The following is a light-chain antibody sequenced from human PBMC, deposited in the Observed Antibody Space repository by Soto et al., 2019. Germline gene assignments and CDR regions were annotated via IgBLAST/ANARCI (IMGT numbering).Light chain of an antibody. Sequence: QSVLTQPPSASGTPGQRVTISCSGSSSNIGRHPVNWYQQFPGTAPKLLLFINDRRPSGVPGRVSCSKSGTSASLAISGLQSGDEAEYYCAAWDDSLNGPIFGGGTKLTVL. CDR1: SSNIGRHP. J-gene: IGLJ2*01. V-gene: IGLV1-44*01. CDR2: IND. CDR3: AAWDDSLNGPI.